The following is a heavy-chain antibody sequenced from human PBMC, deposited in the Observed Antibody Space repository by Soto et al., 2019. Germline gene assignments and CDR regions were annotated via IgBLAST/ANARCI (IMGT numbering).Heavy chain of an antibody. Sequence: GGSLRLSCAASGFTFSSYAMSWVRQAPGKGLEWVSAISGSGGSTYYADSVKGRFTISRDNSKNTLYLQMNSLRAEDTAVYYCVKAYDFWSGYYIDDWFDPWGQGTLVTVSS. J-gene: IGHJ5*02. D-gene: IGHD3-3*01. V-gene: IGHV3-23*01. CDR3: VKAYDFWSGYYIDDWFDP. CDR1: GFTFSSYA. CDR2: ISGSGGST.